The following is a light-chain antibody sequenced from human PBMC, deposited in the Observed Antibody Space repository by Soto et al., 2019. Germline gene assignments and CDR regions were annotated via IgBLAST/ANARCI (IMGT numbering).Light chain of an antibody. CDR2: GES. Sequence: EIVLTQSPGTLSLSPGERATLSCRASQSVSSNYLAWFQQKPGQAPRLLIYGESSRASGIPDRFSGSGSGTDCTLTISRLEPEDFAVYYCQQYASSPYTFGQGTKLQIK. V-gene: IGKV3-20*01. CDR1: QSVSSNY. J-gene: IGKJ2*01. CDR3: QQYASSPYT.